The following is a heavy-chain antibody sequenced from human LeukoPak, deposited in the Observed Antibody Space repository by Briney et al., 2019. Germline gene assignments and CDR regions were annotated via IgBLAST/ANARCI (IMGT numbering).Heavy chain of an antibody. D-gene: IGHD2-15*01. CDR2: ISSSSSYI. CDR3: AREDIVVVPDAFDI. CDR1: GFTFSSYS. V-gene: IGHV3-21*01. J-gene: IGHJ3*02. Sequence: GGSLRLSCAASGFTFSSYSMNWVRQAPGKGLEWVSSISSSSSYIYYADSVKGRFTISRVNAKNSLYLQMNSLRAEDTAVYYCAREDIVVVPDAFDIWGQGTMVTVSS.